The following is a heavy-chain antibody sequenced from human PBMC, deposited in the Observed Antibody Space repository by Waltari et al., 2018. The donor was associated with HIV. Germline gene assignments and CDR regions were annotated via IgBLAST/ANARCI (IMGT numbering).Heavy chain of an antibody. D-gene: IGHD2-15*01. Sequence: QLQLQESGPGLVKPSETLSLTCTVSGGSISSSSYDWGWIRHHTGQGPEWIGSIYSSGSTNYNPSLKSRVTISVDTSKNQFSLKLSSVTAADTAVYYCASSSVAQTRRGRGDAFDIWGQGTMVTVSS. CDR3: ASSSVAQTRRGRGDAFDI. CDR1: GGSISSSSYD. J-gene: IGHJ3*02. V-gene: IGHV4-39*01. CDR2: IYSSGST.